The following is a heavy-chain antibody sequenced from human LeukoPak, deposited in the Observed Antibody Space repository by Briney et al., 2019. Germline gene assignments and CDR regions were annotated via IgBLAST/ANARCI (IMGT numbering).Heavy chain of an antibody. D-gene: IGHD3-9*01. V-gene: IGHV4-61*03. CDR1: GGSISSGGYY. CDR3: ARGVRYLDY. J-gene: IGHJ4*02. Sequence: SETLSLTCTVSGGSISSGGYYWSWIRQPPGKGLEWIGYIYSSGSTNYKPSLKSRVTISVDTSKNHFSLKLSSVTAADTAVYYCARGVRYLDYWGQGTLVTVSS. CDR2: IYSSGST.